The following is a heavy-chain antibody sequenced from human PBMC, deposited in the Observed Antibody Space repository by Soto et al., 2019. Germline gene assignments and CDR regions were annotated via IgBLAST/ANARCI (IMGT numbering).Heavy chain of an antibody. J-gene: IGHJ4*02. CDR2: ISYDGSNK. CDR3: AKDRGYSGYDYGGIDY. D-gene: IGHD5-12*01. CDR1: GFTFSSYG. V-gene: IGHV3-30*18. Sequence: QVQLVESGGGVVQPGRSLRLSCAASGFTFSSYGMHWVRQAPGKGLEWVAVISYDGSNKYYADSVKGRFTISRDNSKNTLYLKMNSLSAEDTAVYYCAKDRGYSGYDYGGIDYWGQGTLVTVSS.